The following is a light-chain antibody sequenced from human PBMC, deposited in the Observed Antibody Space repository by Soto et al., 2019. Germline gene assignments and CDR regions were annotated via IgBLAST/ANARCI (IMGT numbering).Light chain of an antibody. Sequence: IGLTQSPATLSLYPGERATLSCRASQRVSSYLAWYQQKPGQAPRLLIYGASSRATGIPDRFSGSGSGTDFTLTISRLEPEDFAVYYCQQYGSSPRTFGQGTKVDI. J-gene: IGKJ1*01. CDR3: QQYGSSPRT. CDR1: QRVSSY. CDR2: GAS. V-gene: IGKV3-20*01.